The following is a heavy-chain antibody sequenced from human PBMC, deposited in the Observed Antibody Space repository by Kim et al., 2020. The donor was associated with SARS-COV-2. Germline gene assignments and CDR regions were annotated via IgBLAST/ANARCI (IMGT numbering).Heavy chain of an antibody. CDR3: AREGYSYGSYYYYGMDV. CDR2: INHSGST. D-gene: IGHD5-18*01. CDR1: GGSFSGYY. Sequence: SETLSLTCAVYGGSFSGYYWSWIRQPPGKGLEWIGEINHSGSTNYNPSLKSRVTISVDTSKNQFSLKLSSVTAADTAVYYCAREGYSYGSYYYYGMDVWGQGTTVTVSS. V-gene: IGHV4-34*01. J-gene: IGHJ6*02.